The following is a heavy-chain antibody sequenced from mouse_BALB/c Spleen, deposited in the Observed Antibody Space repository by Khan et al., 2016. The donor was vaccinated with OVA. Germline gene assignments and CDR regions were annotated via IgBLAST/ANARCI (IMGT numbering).Heavy chain of an antibody. CDR3: AKILWPYFDY. CDR2: ISYDGSN. CDR1: GYSITSGYY. Sequence: EVQLVESGPGLVKPSQSLSLTCSVTGYSITSGYYWNWIRQFPGNKLEWMGYISYDGSNNYNPSLKNRISITRDTSKNQFFLKLNSVTTEDTATYYCAKILWPYFDYWGQGTTLTGAS. J-gene: IGHJ2*01. D-gene: IGHD1-1*02. V-gene: IGHV3-6*02.